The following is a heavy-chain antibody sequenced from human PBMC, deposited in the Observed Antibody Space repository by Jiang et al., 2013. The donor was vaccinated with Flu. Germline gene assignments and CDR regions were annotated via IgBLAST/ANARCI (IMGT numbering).Heavy chain of an antibody. CDR2: IWYDGSNK. CDR3: AREFFRVAVADYDAGMDV. D-gene: IGHD6-19*01. CDR1: GFTFSSYG. V-gene: IGHV3-33*01. Sequence: VQLVESGGGVVQPGRSLRLSCAASGFTFSSYGMHWVRQAPGKGLEWVAVIWYDGSNKYYADSVKGRFTISRDNSKNTLYLQMNSLRAEDTAVYYCAREFFRVAVADYDAGMDVWGQGTTVTVSS. J-gene: IGHJ6*02.